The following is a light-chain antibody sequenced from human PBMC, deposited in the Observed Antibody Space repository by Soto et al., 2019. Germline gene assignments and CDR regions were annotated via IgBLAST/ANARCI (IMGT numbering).Light chain of an antibody. Sequence: DIQMTQSPSSVSASVGDRVTITCRASQGISSRLAWYLQKPGKAPKLLIYAASSSQDGVPSRFSGSGSGTEVTLTISSLQPEDSATYYCQHAHSFPFTFGPGTKVEIK. CDR2: AAS. J-gene: IGKJ3*01. CDR1: QGISSR. V-gene: IGKV1-12*01. CDR3: QHAHSFPFT.